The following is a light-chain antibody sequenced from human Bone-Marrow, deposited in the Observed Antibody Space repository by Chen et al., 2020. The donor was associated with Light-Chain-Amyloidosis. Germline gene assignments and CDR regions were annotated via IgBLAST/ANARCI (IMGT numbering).Light chain of an antibody. Sequence: VRTHSPVSLPVSPGDTATLSCRASQSIRGNLAWYQHRPGQAPRLLIYGASARATGIPARFSGSGFETDFTLTISTIQSEDFAVYYCQQYNNWPLTFGQGTRVDIK. CDR2: GAS. J-gene: IGKJ1*01. CDR1: QSIRGN. CDR3: QQYNNWPLT. V-gene: IGKV3-15*01.